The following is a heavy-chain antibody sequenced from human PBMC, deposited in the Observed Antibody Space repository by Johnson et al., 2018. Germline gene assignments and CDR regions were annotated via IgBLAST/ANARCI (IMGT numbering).Heavy chain of an antibody. CDR1: GGTFSSYA. Sequence: QVQLVQSGAEVKKPGSSVKVSCKASGGTFSSYAISWVRQAPGQGLEWMGGIIPIFGTANYAQKFQGRVTITAGESTSTAYMELSSLRSEDTAVYYCARDEIFGVVPYYYYGMDVCGQGTTVTVSS. CDR2: IIPIFGTA. CDR3: ARDEIFGVVPYYYYGMDV. V-gene: IGHV1-69*12. J-gene: IGHJ6*02. D-gene: IGHD3-3*01.